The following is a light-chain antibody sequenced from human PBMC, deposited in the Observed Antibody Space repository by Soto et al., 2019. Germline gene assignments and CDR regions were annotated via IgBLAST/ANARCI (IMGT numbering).Light chain of an antibody. CDR2: DDR. J-gene: IGLJ2*01. CDR1: NIGRKR. CDR3: QVWDSSSEHII. V-gene: IGLV3-21*02. Sequence: SYELTQPPSVSVAPGQKARITCGGNNIGRKRVHWYQLKPGQAPVLVIYDDRDRPSGIPERFSGSKSGSTATLTISWVEAGDEADYYCQVWDSSSEHIIFGGGTKLTVL.